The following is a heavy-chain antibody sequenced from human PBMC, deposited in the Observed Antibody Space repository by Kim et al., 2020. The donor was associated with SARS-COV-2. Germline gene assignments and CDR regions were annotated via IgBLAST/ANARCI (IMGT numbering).Heavy chain of an antibody. D-gene: IGHD3-22*01. CDR1: GFSFSSYD. CDR3: AREGSFDSRGHYHYFGLDV. J-gene: IGHJ6*02. Sequence: GGSLRLSCAASGFSFSSYDMSWVRQAPGKGLEWVSYISSVGSVIHYADSVKGRFTLSRDNARESLYLEMNSLRAEDTAVYYCAREGSFDSRGHYHYFGLDVGGQGTTVTFSS. CDR2: ISSVGSVI. V-gene: IGHV3-48*03.